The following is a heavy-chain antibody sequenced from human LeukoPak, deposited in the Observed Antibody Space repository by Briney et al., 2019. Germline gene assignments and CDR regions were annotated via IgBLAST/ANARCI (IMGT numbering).Heavy chain of an antibody. V-gene: IGHV7-4-1*02. CDR1: GYTFTSYA. CDR3: ARGIPSGYSSGWYYFDY. J-gene: IGHJ4*02. CDR2: INTNTGNP. Sequence: GASVKVSCKASGYTFTSYAMNWVRQAPGQGLEWMGWINTNTGNPTYAQGFTGRFVFSLDTSVSTAYLQISSLKAEDTAVYYCARGIPSGYSSGWYYFDYWGQGTLVTVSS. D-gene: IGHD6-19*01.